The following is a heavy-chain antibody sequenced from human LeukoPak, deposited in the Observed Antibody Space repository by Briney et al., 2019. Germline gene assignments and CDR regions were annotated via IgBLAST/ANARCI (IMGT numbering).Heavy chain of an antibody. CDR1: GGSISDYY. CDR2: INYSGST. Sequence: SETLSLTCTVSGGSISDYYWTWIRQPPGMGLEWIGYINYSGSTNYNPSLKSRVTISADTSKNQFSLRLSSVTAADTAVYYCARVTGYMIEDYFDYWGQGTLVTVSS. V-gene: IGHV4-59*01. J-gene: IGHJ4*02. D-gene: IGHD3-22*01. CDR3: ARVTGYMIEDYFDY.